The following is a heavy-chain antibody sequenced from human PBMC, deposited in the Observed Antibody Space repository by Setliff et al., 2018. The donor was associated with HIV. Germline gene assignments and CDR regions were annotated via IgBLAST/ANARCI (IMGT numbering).Heavy chain of an antibody. D-gene: IGHD4-17*01. Sequence: SETLSLTCNVSGGSISGYFWTWIRQPAGKGLEWIGRIYTSGSTNYNPSLKSRLSMSIDTSKNHFSLRLTSVTAADTAVYYCARERTLMTTVTTGDAFDIWGQGTMVTV. CDR1: GGSISGYF. CDR3: ARERTLMTTVTTGDAFDI. J-gene: IGHJ3*02. CDR2: IYTSGST. V-gene: IGHV4-4*07.